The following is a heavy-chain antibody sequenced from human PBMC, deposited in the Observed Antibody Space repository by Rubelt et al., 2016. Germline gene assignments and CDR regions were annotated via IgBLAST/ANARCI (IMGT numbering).Heavy chain of an antibody. CDR2: IWYDGSNK. V-gene: IGHV3-33*01. D-gene: IGHD3-22*01. CDR1: GFTFSSYG. Sequence: ASGFTFSSYGMHWVRQAPGKGLEWVAVIWYDGSNKYYADSVKGRFTISRDNSRSTLYLQMNSLKTEDTAVYYCTTDLYYYDSSGYHWGQGTLVTVSS. CDR3: TTDLYYYDSSGYH. J-gene: IGHJ5*02.